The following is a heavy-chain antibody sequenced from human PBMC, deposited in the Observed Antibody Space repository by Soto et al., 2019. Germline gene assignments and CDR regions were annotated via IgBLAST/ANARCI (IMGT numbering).Heavy chain of an antibody. CDR2: INHSGST. Sequence: SETLSLTCAVYGGSFSGYYWSWIRQPPGKGLEWIGEINHSGSTNYNPSLKSRVTISVDTSKNQFSLKLSSVTAADTDVYYCARGRLTMVRGVIMAPFDYWGQGTLVTVSS. D-gene: IGHD3-10*01. CDR3: ARGRLTMVRGVIMAPFDY. CDR1: GGSFSGYY. V-gene: IGHV4-34*01. J-gene: IGHJ4*02.